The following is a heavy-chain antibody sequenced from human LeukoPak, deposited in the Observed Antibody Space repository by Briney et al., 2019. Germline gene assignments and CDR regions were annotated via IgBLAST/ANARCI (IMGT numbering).Heavy chain of an antibody. D-gene: IGHD3-22*01. Sequence: PGGSLRLSCAASGFTFSSYAMSWIRQPPGKGLEWIGYIYYSGSTNYNPSLKSRVTISVDTSKNQFSLKLSSVTAADTAVYYCARGKTYYDISKDAFDIWGQGTMVTVSS. CDR2: IYYSGST. CDR1: GFTFSSYA. CDR3: ARGKTYYDISKDAFDI. V-gene: IGHV4-59*01. J-gene: IGHJ3*02.